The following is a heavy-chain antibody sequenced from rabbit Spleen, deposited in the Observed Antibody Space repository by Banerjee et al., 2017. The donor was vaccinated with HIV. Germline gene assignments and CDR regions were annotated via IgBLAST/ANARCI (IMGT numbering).Heavy chain of an antibody. D-gene: IGHD4-1*01. J-gene: IGHJ4*01. CDR1: GFDFSGYG. CDR3: ARETSSGWGIISFYFSL. V-gene: IGHV1S47*01. CDR2: IDPLFGST. Sequence: QEQLEESGGGLVQPGGSLKLSCKASGFDFSGYGVSWVRQAPGKGLEWIGYIDPLFGSTYYASWVNGRFTISSHNAQNTLYLQLNSLTAADTATYFCARETSSGWGIISFYFSLWGQGTLVTVS.